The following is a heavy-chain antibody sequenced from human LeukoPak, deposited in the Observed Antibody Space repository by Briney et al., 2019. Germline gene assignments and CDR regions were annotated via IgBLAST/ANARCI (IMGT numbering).Heavy chain of an antibody. J-gene: IGHJ4*02. D-gene: IGHD3-9*01. Sequence: IPGGSLRLSCAASGFTFSSYTMNWVRQAPGKGLEWVSSISGSSTYIYYADSVKGRFTISRDNSKNTLYLQMNSLRAEDTAVYYCANSLGGILTGYYRGWDYFDYWGQGTLVTVSS. CDR2: ISGSSTYI. V-gene: IGHV3-21*04. CDR1: GFTFSSYT. CDR3: ANSLGGILTGYYRGWDYFDY.